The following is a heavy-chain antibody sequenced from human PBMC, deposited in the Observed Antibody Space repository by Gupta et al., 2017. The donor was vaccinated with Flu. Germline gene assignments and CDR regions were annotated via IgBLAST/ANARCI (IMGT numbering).Heavy chain of an antibody. Sequence: AISGSGGSTYYADSVKGRFTISRDNSKNTLYLQMNSLRAEDTAVYYCAKDGEPPGLLSGVRKQWLVRYFDYWGQGTLVTVSS. CDR2: ISGSGGST. V-gene: IGHV3-23*01. CDR3: AKDGEPPGLLSGVRKQWLVRYFDY. D-gene: IGHD6-19*01. J-gene: IGHJ4*02.